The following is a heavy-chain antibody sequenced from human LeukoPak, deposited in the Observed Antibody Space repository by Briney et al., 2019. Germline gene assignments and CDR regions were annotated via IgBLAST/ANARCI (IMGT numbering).Heavy chain of an antibody. CDR1: GFTFSDYY. V-gene: IGHV3-11*05. CDR3: ARAQAWDYGAFDI. D-gene: IGHD4/OR15-4a*01. Sequence: GGSLRLSCAASGFTFSDYYMSWIRQAPGKGLEWVSYISSSSYTNYADSVKGRFTISRDNAKNSLYLQMNSLRAEDTAVYYCARAQAWDYGAFDIWGQGTMVTVSS. CDR2: ISSSSYT. J-gene: IGHJ3*02.